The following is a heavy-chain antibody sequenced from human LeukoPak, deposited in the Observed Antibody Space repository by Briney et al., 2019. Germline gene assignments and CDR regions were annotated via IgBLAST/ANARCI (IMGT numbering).Heavy chain of an antibody. CDR2: ISAYNGNT. CDR3: ARFDSRRGFGEL. Sequence: ASVKVSCKASGYTFTSYGISRVRQAPGQGLEWMGWISAYNGNTNYAQKLQGRVTMTTDTSTSTAYMELRSLRSDDTAVYYCARFDSRRGFGELWGQGTLVTVSS. CDR1: GYTFTSYG. J-gene: IGHJ4*02. D-gene: IGHD3-10*01. V-gene: IGHV1-18*01.